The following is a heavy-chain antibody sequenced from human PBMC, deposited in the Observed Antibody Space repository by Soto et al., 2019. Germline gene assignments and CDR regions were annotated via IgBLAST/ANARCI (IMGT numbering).Heavy chain of an antibody. V-gene: IGHV1-18*01. CDR1: GYTFTNYG. J-gene: IGHJ4*01. CDR3: ATNSPPLDY. CDR2: ISAYNGNT. Sequence: QVQLVQSGAEVKKPGASVKVSCKASGYTFTNYGISWVRQAPGQGLEWMGWISAYNGNTKYAHKLQGRVTMTTDTSPSTPYMYLSSLSSADTSVYSSATNSPPLDYCGHGPLVTVSS.